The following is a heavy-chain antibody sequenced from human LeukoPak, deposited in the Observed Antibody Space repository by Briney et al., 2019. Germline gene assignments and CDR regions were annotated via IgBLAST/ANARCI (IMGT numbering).Heavy chain of an antibody. V-gene: IGHV3-23*01. CDR1: GFTFSSYA. Sequence: GGSLRLSCAASGFTFSSYAMSWVRQAPGKGLEWVSAIRGSGGSTYYADSVKGRFTISRYNSKNTLYLQMNSLRAEDTAVYYCAKDRRYCSGGSCSESFSIFDYWGQGTLVTVSS. CDR3: AKDRRYCSGGSCSESFSIFDY. D-gene: IGHD2-15*01. CDR2: IRGSGGST. J-gene: IGHJ4*02.